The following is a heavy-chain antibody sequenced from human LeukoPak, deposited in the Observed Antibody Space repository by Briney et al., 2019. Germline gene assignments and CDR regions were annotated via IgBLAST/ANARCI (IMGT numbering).Heavy chain of an antibody. CDR3: ASTGYCTNGVCYNFWFDP. Sequence: ASVKVSCKASGYTFTSYDINWVRQAPGQGLKWMGWINPNSGGTNYAQKFQGRVTMTRDTSISTAYMELSRLRSDDTAVYYCASTGYCTNGVCYNFWFDPWGQGTLVTVSS. CDR1: GYTFTSYD. J-gene: IGHJ5*02. CDR2: INPNSGGT. V-gene: IGHV1-2*02. D-gene: IGHD2-8*01.